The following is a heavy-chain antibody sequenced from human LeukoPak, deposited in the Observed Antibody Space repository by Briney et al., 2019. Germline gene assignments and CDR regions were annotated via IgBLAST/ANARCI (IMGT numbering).Heavy chain of an antibody. D-gene: IGHD3-22*01. CDR2: IYTSGST. J-gene: IGHJ4*02. CDR1: GGSISSYY. Sequence: PSETLSLTCTVSGGSISSYYWSWIRQPAGKGLEWIGRIYTSGSTNYNPSLKSRVTMSVDTSKNQFSLKLSSVTAADTAVYYCARVVAPPTYYDSSGYYLDYWGQGTLVTVSS. CDR3: ARVVAPPTYYDSSGYYLDY. V-gene: IGHV4-4*07.